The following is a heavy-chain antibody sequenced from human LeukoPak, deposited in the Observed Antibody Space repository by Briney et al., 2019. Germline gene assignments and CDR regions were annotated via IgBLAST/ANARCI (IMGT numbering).Heavy chain of an antibody. V-gene: IGHV4-59*01. J-gene: IGHJ6*03. D-gene: IGHD4-23*01. CDR3: ARVSVVYYYMDV. CDR2: MYCSGGT. Sequence: SETLSLTCTVSGGSISSYYWSWIRQPPGKGLECIGYMYCSGGTSYNPSLKSRVTISVDTSNNQFSLKLSSVTAADTAVYYCARVSVVYYYMDVWGKGTTVTVSS. CDR1: GGSISSYY.